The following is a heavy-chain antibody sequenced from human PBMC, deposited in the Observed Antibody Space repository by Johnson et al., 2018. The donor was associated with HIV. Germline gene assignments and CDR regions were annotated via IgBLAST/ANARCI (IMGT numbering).Heavy chain of an antibody. CDR1: GFTFDDYD. Sequence: VQLVESGGGLVQPGRSLRLSCAASGFTFDDYDMHWVRQAPGKGLEWVSGISWNSGSIGYADSVKGRFTISRDNAKNSLYLQMNSLRAEDTALYYCAKEVAYCGGDCYSGAFDIWGQGTMVTVSS. CDR3: AKEVAYCGGDCYSGAFDI. CDR2: ISWNSGSI. D-gene: IGHD2-21*01. V-gene: IGHV3-9*01. J-gene: IGHJ3*02.